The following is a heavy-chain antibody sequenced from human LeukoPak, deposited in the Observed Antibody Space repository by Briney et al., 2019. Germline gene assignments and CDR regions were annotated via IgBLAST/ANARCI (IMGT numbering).Heavy chain of an antibody. V-gene: IGHV3-74*01. Sequence: GGSLRLSCAASGFTFSSYWMHWVRQAPGKGLVWVSRINSDGSSTSYADSVKGRFTISRDNSKNMLFLQMNSLRAEDTAVYYCVRSGDSAVVGFDYWGQGSLVTVSS. D-gene: IGHD2-15*01. CDR1: GFTFSSYW. J-gene: IGHJ4*02. CDR3: VRSGDSAVVGFDY. CDR2: INSDGSST.